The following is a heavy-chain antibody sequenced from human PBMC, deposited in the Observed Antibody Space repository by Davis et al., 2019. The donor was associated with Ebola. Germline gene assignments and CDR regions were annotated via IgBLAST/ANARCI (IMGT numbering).Heavy chain of an antibody. CDR3: ARERVYDSSGREPLFGY. D-gene: IGHD3-22*01. J-gene: IGHJ4*02. V-gene: IGHV1-46*01. Sequence: ASVKVSCKASGYTFTSYGISWVRQAPGQGLEWMGIINPSGGSTSYAQKFQGRVTMTRDTSTSTVYMELSSLRSEDTAVYYCARERVYDSSGREPLFGYWGQGTLVTVSS. CDR2: INPSGGST. CDR1: GYTFTSYG.